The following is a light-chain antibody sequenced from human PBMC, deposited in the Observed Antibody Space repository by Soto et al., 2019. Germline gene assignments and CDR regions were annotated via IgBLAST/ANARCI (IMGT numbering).Light chain of an antibody. CDR3: SSYTSSRTRV. Sequence: QSALTQPASVSGSPGQSITISCTGTSSDVGGYNYVSWYQQHPGKAPKLMIYDVSNRPSGVSNRFSGSKSGNTASLTISGLQAEDEADYCCSSYTSSRTRVFGTGTRSPS. J-gene: IGLJ1*01. V-gene: IGLV2-14*01. CDR1: SSDVGGYNY. CDR2: DVS.